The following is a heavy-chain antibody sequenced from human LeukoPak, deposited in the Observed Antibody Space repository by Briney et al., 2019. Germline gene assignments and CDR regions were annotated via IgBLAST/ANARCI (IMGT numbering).Heavy chain of an antibody. D-gene: IGHD1-26*01. J-gene: IGHJ3*02. CDR3: ARVGLDI. CDR1: GFTFSSYA. Sequence: PGRSLRLSCAASGFTFSSYAMHWVRQAPGKGLEWVAVISYGGSNKYYADSVKGRFTISRDNSKNTLYLQMNSLRAEDTAVYYCARVGLDIWGQGTMVTVSS. CDR2: ISYGGSNK. V-gene: IGHV3-30-3*01.